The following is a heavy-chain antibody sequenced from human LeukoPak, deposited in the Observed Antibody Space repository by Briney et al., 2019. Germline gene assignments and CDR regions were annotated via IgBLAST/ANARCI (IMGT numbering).Heavy chain of an antibody. J-gene: IGHJ4*02. CDR2: IYYTGTT. Sequence: SETLSLTCTVSRGHISIYYWAWIRQPPGMGLDLIGYIYYTGTTNYNPSLKTRVTISADTSKNQFSLKLDSMTAADTAVYYCAGGGRFYDSRGYHREYHFDYWGPGTLVTVSS. CDR1: RGHISIYY. D-gene: IGHD3-22*01. V-gene: IGHV4-59*01. CDR3: AGGGRFYDSRGYHREYHFDY.